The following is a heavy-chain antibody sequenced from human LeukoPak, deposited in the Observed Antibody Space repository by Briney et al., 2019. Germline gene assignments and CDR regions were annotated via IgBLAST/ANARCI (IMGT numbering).Heavy chain of an antibody. CDR2: ISSSSSCI. CDR1: GFTFSSYS. J-gene: IGHJ6*02. CDR3: ARETLFYGSGSYYYGMDV. D-gene: IGHD3-10*01. V-gene: IGHV3-21*01. Sequence: GGSLRLSCAASGFTFSSYSMNWVRQAPGKGLEWVSSISSSSSCIYYADSVKGRFTISRDNAKNSLYLQMNSLRAEDTAVYYCARETLFYGSGSYYYGMDVWGQGTTVTVSS.